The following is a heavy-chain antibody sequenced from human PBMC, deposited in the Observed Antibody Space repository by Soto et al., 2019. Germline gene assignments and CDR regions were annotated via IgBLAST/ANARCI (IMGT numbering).Heavy chain of an antibody. V-gene: IGHV3-15*01. CDR3: VRIGVWGNLRYWSDF. J-gene: IGHJ4*02. CDR1: GFTFSNAW. Sequence: EVQLVESGGGLVKPGESLRLSCAASGFTFSNAWMSWVRQAPGKGLEWVGRIKSKTDGGTRDYAAPVKGRFTISRDDSKNTLFLQMNSLRAEDTALYFCVRIGVWGNLRYWSDFWGQGTLVTVSS. D-gene: IGHD3-16*01. CDR2: IKSKTDGGTR.